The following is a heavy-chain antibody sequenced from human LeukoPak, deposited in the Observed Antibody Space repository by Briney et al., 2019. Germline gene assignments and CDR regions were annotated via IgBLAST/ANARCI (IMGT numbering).Heavy chain of an antibody. J-gene: IGHJ6*02. CDR3: ARGIYGSGAVGRNYYYYGMDV. Sequence: GGSLRLSCAASGFTFSSYTMNWVRQAPGKGLEWVSYISSSGSTIYYADSVKGRFTISRDNAKNSLYLQMNSLRAEDTAVYFCARGIYGSGAVGRNYYYYGMDVWGQGTTVTVSS. V-gene: IGHV3-48*04. D-gene: IGHD3-10*01. CDR1: GFTFSSYT. CDR2: ISSSGSTI.